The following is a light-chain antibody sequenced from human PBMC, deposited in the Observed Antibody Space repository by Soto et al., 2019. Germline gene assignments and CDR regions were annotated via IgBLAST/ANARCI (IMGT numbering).Light chain of an antibody. V-gene: IGKV1-27*01. J-gene: IGKJ4*01. CDR3: QKYETAPFA. CDR1: QAMSNY. Sequence: DIQMTQYPSSLSASVGDRVTITCRASQAMSNYLAWYQQKQGKVPMLLIYAASTLQSGVPSRFSGSTSGTDFTLTISSLQPEDVGTYYCQKYETAPFAFGGGTKVEIK. CDR2: AAS.